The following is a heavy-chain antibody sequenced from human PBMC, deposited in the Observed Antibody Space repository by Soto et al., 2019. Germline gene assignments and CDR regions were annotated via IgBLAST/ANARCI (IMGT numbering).Heavy chain of an antibody. J-gene: IGHJ6*02. Sequence: SETLSLTCTVSGGSISSSGSYWGWIRQPPGKGLEWIGTVSYSGSTYYNPSSNSRVAISLDTSKNQFSLNLGSVTATDTALYYCTRRYSYGSGKYAVDVWGHGTTVTVSS. CDR2: VSYSGST. D-gene: IGHD3-10*01. V-gene: IGHV4-39*01. CDR1: GGSISSSGSY. CDR3: TRRYSYGSGKYAVDV.